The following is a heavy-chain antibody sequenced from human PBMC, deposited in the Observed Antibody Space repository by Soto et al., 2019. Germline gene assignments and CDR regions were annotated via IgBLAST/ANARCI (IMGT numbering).Heavy chain of an antibody. Sequence: GGSLRLSCATSGITFSSYGMHWVRQAPGKGLEWVAVIWYDGSNKYYADSVKGRFTISRDNSKNTLYLQMNSLRAEDTAVYYCARGSIYGDYDKGNFDYWGQGTLVTVSS. D-gene: IGHD4-17*01. CDR2: IWYDGSNK. V-gene: IGHV3-33*01. CDR3: ARGSIYGDYDKGNFDY. CDR1: GITFSSYG. J-gene: IGHJ4*02.